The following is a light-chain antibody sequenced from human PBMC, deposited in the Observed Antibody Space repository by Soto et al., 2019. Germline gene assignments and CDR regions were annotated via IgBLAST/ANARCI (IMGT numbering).Light chain of an antibody. CDR3: VLYIGSGISV. CDR2: NTN. Sequence: QAVVTQETSFSVSPGGTVTLTCGLSSGSVSSGYYPSWYQQTPGQAPRTLIYNTNTRSSGVPDRFSGSILGNKAALTITGAQADDESDYYCVLYIGSGISVFGGGTKVNVL. V-gene: IGLV8-61*01. J-gene: IGLJ3*02. CDR1: SGSVSSGYY.